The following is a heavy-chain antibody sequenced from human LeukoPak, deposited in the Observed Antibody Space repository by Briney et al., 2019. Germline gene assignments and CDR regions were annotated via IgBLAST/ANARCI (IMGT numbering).Heavy chain of an antibody. J-gene: IGHJ3*02. CDR2: IKQDGSEK. V-gene: IGHV3-7*01. CDR1: GFTFSSYW. D-gene: IGHD2-2*01. Sequence: QAGGSLRLSCAASGFTFSSYWMSWVRQAPGKGLEWVANIKQDGSEKYYVDSVKGRFTISRDNAKNSLYLQMNSLRAEDTAVYYCARDYVVVVPAASAWGDFWSGRGAFDIWGQGTMVTVSS. CDR3: ARDYVVVVPAASAWGDFWSGRGAFDI.